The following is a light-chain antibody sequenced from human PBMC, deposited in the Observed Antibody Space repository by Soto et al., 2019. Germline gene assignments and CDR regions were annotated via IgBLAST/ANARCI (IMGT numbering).Light chain of an antibody. Sequence: DIQMTQSPSSLSASVGDRVTLTCPASQSISSYLNWYQQKPGKAPKLLIYAASSLQSGVPSRFSGSGSGTDFTLTISSLQPEDFATYYCQQSYSTPITFGQGTRLEIK. CDR1: QSISSY. J-gene: IGKJ5*01. V-gene: IGKV1-39*01. CDR3: QQSYSTPIT. CDR2: AAS.